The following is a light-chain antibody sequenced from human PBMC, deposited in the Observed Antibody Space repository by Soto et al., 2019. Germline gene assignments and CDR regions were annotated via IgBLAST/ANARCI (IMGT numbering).Light chain of an antibody. CDR2: ANS. CDR3: QSYDSSLSGYV. CDR1: SSNIGAGYD. J-gene: IGLJ1*01. Sequence: QSVLTQPPSVSGAPGQRVTISCTGSSSNIGAGYDVHWYQQLPGTAPQLLIYANSNRPSGVPGRFSGSKSGASASLAITGLQAEDEADYYCQSYDSSLSGYVFGTGTK. V-gene: IGLV1-40*01.